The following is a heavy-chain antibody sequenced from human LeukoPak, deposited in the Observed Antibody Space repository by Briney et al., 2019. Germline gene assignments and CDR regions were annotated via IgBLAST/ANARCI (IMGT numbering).Heavy chain of an antibody. CDR3: ARDFGAAAYDGAFDI. V-gene: IGHV1-18*01. J-gene: IGHJ3*02. CDR2: VSGYNGDT. CDR1: GFSFATYG. Sequence: ASVKVSCKTSGFSFATYGFNWVQQAPGQGLEWLGWVSGYNGDTNYAQKLQGRVTMTTDASTSTAYMDLRSLRSDDTAVYYCARDFGAAAYDGAFDIWGQGTMVTVSS. D-gene: IGHD3-22*01.